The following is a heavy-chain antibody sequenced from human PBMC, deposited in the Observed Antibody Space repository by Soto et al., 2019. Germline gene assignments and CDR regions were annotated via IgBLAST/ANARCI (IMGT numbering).Heavy chain of an antibody. CDR1: GYTFTSYG. CDR3: ARDGIAVAGDYYYGMDV. V-gene: IGHV1-18*01. CDR2: ISAYNGNT. J-gene: IGHJ6*02. D-gene: IGHD6-19*01. Sequence: QVQLVQSGAEVKKPGASVKVSCKASGYTFTSYGISWVRQAPGQGLEWMGWISAYNGNTNYAQKLQGRVTMTTDTSTSTAYMELRSLRSYDTAVYYCARDGIAVAGDYYYGMDVWGQGTTVTVSS.